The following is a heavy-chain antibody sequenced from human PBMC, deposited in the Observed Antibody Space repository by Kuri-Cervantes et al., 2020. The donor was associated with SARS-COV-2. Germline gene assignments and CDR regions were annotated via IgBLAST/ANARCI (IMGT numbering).Heavy chain of an antibody. J-gene: IGHJ4*02. V-gene: IGHV3-74*01. D-gene: IGHD1-1*01. CDR2: INPGGSYT. Sequence: GESLKISCAASGFTFSGHWIHWVRQAPGKGLVWVSRINPGGSYTNNADSVKGRFTLSRDNAKNMQFLQMNSLRAEDTAVYYCVRDGDHWNFDYWGQGTLVTVSS. CDR1: GFTFSGHW. CDR3: VRDGDHWNFDY.